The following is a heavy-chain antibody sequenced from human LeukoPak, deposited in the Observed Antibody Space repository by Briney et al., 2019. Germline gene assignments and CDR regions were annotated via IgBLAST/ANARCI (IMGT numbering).Heavy chain of an antibody. D-gene: IGHD2-2*01. V-gene: IGHV3-48*03. Sequence: GGSLRLSCAASGFTFSSYEMNWVRQAPGKGLEWVSYISSSGSTIYYADSVKGRFTISRDNAKNTLYLQMNSLRAEDTAVYYCAKEPAGSLYFDYWGQGTLVTVSS. CDR1: GFTFSSYE. J-gene: IGHJ4*02. CDR3: AKEPAGSLYFDY. CDR2: ISSSGSTI.